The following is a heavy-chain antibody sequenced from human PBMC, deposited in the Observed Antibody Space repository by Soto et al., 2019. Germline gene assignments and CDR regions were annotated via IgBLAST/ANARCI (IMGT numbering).Heavy chain of an antibody. Sequence: PGGSLRLSCAASGFTFSSYSMNWARQAPGKGLEWVSLISRSSSYIYYADSVKGRFTISRDNAKNSLYLQMNSLRAEDTAVYYCATQNWFDPWGQGTLVTVSS. V-gene: IGHV3-21*01. J-gene: IGHJ5*02. CDR3: ATQNWFDP. CDR2: ISRSSSYI. CDR1: GFTFSSYS.